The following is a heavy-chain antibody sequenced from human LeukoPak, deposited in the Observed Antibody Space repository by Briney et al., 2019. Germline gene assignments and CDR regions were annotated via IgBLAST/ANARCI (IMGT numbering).Heavy chain of an antibody. CDR1: GTRFTSYW. Sequence: GAQLQISSKGPGTRFTSYWIGWGGRMPGKGLEGRGVIYPGDSDTRYSPSFQGQVTISADKSTSTAYLQWSSLKASDTAMYYCARRNSSWSNWFDPWGQGTLVTVSS. V-gene: IGHV5-51*01. J-gene: IGHJ5*02. CDR2: IYPGDSDT. CDR3: ARRNSSWSNWFDP. D-gene: IGHD6-13*01.